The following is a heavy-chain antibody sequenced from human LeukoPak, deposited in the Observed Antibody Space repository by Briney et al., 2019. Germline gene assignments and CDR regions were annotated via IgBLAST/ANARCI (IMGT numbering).Heavy chain of an antibody. V-gene: IGHV1-2*02. D-gene: IGHD6-13*01. Sequence: EWMRWINPNSGGTNYAQKFQGRVTMTRDTSISTAYMELSRLRSDDTAVYYCARDGAAGIAAAGGNNWFDPWGQGTLVTVSS. CDR2: INPNSGGT. CDR3: ARDGAAGIAAAGGNNWFDP. J-gene: IGHJ5*02.